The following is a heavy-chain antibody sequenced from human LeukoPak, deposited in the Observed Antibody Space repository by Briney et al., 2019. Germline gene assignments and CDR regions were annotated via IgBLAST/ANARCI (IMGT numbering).Heavy chain of an antibody. V-gene: IGHV4-59*01. CDR3: ARDRHWTNDWVFDY. J-gene: IGHJ4*02. D-gene: IGHD1/OR15-1a*01. CDR1: GGSISSYY. Sequence: PSETLSLTCTVSGGSISSYYWSWIRQSPGKGLEWIGYIYYNGYTDYNPSLKSRVTISLHTSKNQFSLKLSSMTAADTAVYYCARDRHWTNDWVFDYWGQGTLVTVSS. CDR2: IYYNGYT.